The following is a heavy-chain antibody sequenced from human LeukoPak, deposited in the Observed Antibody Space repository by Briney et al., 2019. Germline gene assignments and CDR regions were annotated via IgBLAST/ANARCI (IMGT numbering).Heavy chain of an antibody. J-gene: IGHJ4*02. V-gene: IGHV4-39*01. Sequence: SETLSLTCTVSGGSISSSSYYWGWIRQPPGKGLEWIGSIYYSGSTYYNPSLKSRVTISVDTSKNQFSLKLSSVTAADTAVYYCARQKGAWDCSSTSCYSGPDYWGQGTLVTVSS. CDR3: ARQKGAWDCSSTSCYSGPDY. CDR1: GGSISSSSYY. CDR2: IYYSGST. D-gene: IGHD2-2*02.